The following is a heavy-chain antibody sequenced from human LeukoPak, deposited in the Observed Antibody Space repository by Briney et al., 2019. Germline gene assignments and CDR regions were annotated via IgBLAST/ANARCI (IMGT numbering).Heavy chain of an antibody. Sequence: GGSLRLSCAASGFTFSQAWMSWVRQAPGQGLEWVGRIKRKADGETRDYAAPVKGRFTISRDDSENTLYLQMTSLKTEDSAVYFCAADTPGDNYPFDYWGQGTLVTVSS. D-gene: IGHD5-24*01. CDR3: AADTPGDNYPFDY. CDR2: IKRKADGETR. V-gene: IGHV3-15*01. J-gene: IGHJ4*02. CDR1: GFTFSQAW.